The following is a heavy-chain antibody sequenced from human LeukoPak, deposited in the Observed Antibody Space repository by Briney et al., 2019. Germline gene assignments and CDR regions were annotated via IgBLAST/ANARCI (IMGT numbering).Heavy chain of an antibody. CDR1: GYTFTSYG. Sequence: ASVKVSCKASGYTFTSYGISWVRQAPGQGLEWVGWISVYNGNTNFAQRLQGRVTMTTDTSTTTAYMELRNLRSDDTAVYYCARDHSSSCQLFDYWGQGTLVTVSS. J-gene: IGHJ4*02. V-gene: IGHV1-18*01. D-gene: IGHD6-13*01. CDR3: ARDHSSSCQLFDY. CDR2: ISVYNGNT.